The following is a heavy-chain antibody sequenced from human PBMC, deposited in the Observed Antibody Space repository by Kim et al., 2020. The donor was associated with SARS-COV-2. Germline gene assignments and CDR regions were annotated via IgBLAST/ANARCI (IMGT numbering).Heavy chain of an antibody. J-gene: IGHJ4*02. D-gene: IGHD3-22*01. CDR3: ASLDSSGYYFDY. V-gene: IGHV4-39*01. Sequence: YYTPSLKRRVTISVDTSKNQFSLTLSSVTAADTAVYYCASLDSSGYYFDYWGQGTLVTVSS.